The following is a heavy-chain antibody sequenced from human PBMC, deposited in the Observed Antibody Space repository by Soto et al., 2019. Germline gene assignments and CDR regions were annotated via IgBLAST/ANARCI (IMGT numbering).Heavy chain of an antibody. CDR2: LNEDGSST. CDR1: GFTFSNYW. J-gene: IGHJ6*01. V-gene: IGHV3-74*01. CDR3: VRWGWEVVQLYNYYALDV. Sequence: EVQLVESGGGLVQPGGSLRLTCAASGFTFSNYWMYWVRQVPGKGLEWVSRLNEDGSSTDYADSVKGRFTVSRDNAKITLYLQMSSLRAEDTAVYYCVRWGWEVVQLYNYYALDVW. D-gene: IGHD1-26*01.